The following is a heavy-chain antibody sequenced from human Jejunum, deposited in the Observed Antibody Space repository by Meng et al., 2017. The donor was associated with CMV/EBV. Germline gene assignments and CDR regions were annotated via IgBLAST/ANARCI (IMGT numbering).Heavy chain of an antibody. CDR3: AREHFISSYYYYAMDV. CDR1: FPVRSNY. V-gene: IGHV3-53*05. Sequence: FPVRSNYMSWVRQTPGKGLEWVSVLYSGGITYYADSVKGRFTISRDNSKNTLYLQMNSLRAEDTAVYYCAREHFISSYYYYAMDVWGQGTTVTVSS. D-gene: IGHD6-6*01. CDR2: LYSGGIT. J-gene: IGHJ6*02.